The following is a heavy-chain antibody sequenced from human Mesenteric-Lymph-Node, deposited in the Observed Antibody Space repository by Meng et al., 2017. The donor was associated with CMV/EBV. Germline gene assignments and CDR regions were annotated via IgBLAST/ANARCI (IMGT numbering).Heavy chain of an antibody. CDR3: ARVEYCGGDNCWGYFDS. CDR1: SISSGNFY. Sequence: SISSGNFYWSWIRPHPEKGLEWIGYIYFSGSPYYNPSLKSRTTISINTSQSQFALKLSSVTAADTAIYYCARVEYCGGDNCWGYFDSWGQGTLVTVSS. J-gene: IGHJ4*02. V-gene: IGHV4-31*02. CDR2: IYFSGSP. D-gene: IGHD2-21*01.